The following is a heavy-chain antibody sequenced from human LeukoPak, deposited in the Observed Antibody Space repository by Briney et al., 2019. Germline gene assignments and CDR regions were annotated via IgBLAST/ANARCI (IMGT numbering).Heavy chain of an antibody. J-gene: IGHJ4*02. V-gene: IGHV4-30-4*01. Sequence: PSQTLSLTCTVSGGSISSGDYYWSWIRQPPGKGPEWIGYIYYSRSTYYNPSLKSRVTISVDTSKNQFSLKLSSVTAADTAVYYCARDSSGYYFDYWGQGTLVTVSS. CDR3: ARDSSGYYFDY. D-gene: IGHD3-22*01. CDR1: GGSISSGDYY. CDR2: IYYSRST.